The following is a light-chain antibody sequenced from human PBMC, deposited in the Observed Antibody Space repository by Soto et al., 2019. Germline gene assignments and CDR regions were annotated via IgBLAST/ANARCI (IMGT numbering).Light chain of an antibody. J-gene: IGKJ5*01. V-gene: IGKV3-11*01. CDR1: QSISSF. CDR2: GAS. Sequence: EIVLTQSPATLSLSPGERATLSCMASQSISSFLAWYQQKPGQAPRLLIYGASNRATGIPARFSGSGSGTDFTLTISSLEPEDFAVYYCQQRSNWPPITFGQGTRLEI. CDR3: QQRSNWPPIT.